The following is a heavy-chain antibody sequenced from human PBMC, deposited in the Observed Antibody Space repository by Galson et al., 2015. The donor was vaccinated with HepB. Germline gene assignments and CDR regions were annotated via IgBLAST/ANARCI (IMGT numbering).Heavy chain of an antibody. CDR1: GFTFSSYS. V-gene: IGHV3-21*01. CDR2: SSASGTTV. J-gene: IGHJ4*02. Sequence: SLRLSCAASGFTFSSYSMHWVRQAPGKGLEWVSSSSASGTTVYYADSMKGRFTISRDNAKNSLYLQLSSLRADDTAVYYCARDPSGSDPEGPIDYWGQGTLVTVSS. D-gene: IGHD1-26*01. CDR3: ARDPSGSDPEGPIDY.